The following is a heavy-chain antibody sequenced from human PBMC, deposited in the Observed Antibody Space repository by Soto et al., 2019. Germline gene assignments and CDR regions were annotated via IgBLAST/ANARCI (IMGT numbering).Heavy chain of an antibody. D-gene: IGHD2-8*01. CDR1: VGSISSYY. CDR2: IYYSGST. Sequence: TLSLTCTVSVGSISSYYWSWIRQPPGKGLEWIGYIYYSGSTYYNPSLKSRVTISVDTSKNQFSLRLTSVSAADTAVYYCARCNSVYYYMDVWGKGTTVTVSS. CDR3: ARCNSVYYYMDV. J-gene: IGHJ6*03. V-gene: IGHV4-59*08.